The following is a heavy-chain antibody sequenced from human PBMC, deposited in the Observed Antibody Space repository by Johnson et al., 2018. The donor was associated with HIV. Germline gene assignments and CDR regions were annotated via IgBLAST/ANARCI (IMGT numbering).Heavy chain of an antibody. CDR1: GFTFSDYY. CDR3: ARGMWIPEIDAIHI. J-gene: IGHJ3*02. Sequence: QVQLVESGGGLVQPGGSLRLSCAASGFTFSDYYMSWIRQAPGKGLEWVSYISSSGSTIYYADSVKGRFTVSRDNAKNSLYLQMNSLRAEDTAMYYCARGMWIPEIDAIHIWGQGTMVTVSS. CDR2: ISSSGSTI. V-gene: IGHV3-11*04. D-gene: IGHD5-18*01.